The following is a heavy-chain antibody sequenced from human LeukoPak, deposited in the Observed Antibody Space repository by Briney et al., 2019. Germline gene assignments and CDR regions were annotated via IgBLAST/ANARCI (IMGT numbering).Heavy chain of an antibody. J-gene: IGHJ4*02. CDR2: VNANTGNP. CDR1: GYTFTNYH. D-gene: IGHD3-22*01. Sequence: ASVKVSCKASGYTFTNYHIHWVRQAPGQGLEYMGWVNANTGNPTYAQGFTGRFVFSSDSSVSTAYLQITSLKADDSAIYFCASCNDSSGYFAYWGQGTLVTVSS. V-gene: IGHV7-4-1*02. CDR3: ASCNDSSGYFAY.